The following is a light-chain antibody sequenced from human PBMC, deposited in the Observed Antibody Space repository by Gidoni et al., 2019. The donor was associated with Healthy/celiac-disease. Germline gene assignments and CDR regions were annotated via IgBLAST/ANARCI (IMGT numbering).Light chain of an antibody. V-gene: IGKV3-11*01. CDR3: QQRSNWPRYT. CDR2: DAS. Sequence: EIVLTQSPATLSLSPGERATLSCRARQSVSSYLAWYQQKPGQAPRLLIYDASNRATGIPARFSDSGSGTDFTLTISSLEPEDFAVYYCQQRSNWPRYTFGQGTKLEIK. CDR1: QSVSSY. J-gene: IGKJ2*01.